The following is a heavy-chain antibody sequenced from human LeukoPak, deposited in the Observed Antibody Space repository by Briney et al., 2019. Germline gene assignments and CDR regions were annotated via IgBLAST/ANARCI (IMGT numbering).Heavy chain of an antibody. V-gene: IGHV3-23*01. CDR2: ISGSGGST. J-gene: IGHJ6*03. CDR3: ARVDSYYYYYMDV. CDR1: GFIFSSYA. Sequence: GSLRLSCAASGFIFSSYAMSWVRQAPGKGLEWVSTISGSGGSTYYADSVKGRFTISRDNAENSLYLQMNSLRAEDTAVYYCARVDSYYYYYMDVWGKGATVTVSS.